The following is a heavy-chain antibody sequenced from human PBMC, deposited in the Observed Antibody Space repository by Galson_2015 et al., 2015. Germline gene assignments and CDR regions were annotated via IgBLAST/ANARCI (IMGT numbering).Heavy chain of an antibody. J-gene: IGHJ5*02. D-gene: IGHD2-2*01. CDR3: ARYCSSTSCSHWFDP. CDR2: VIPNFGTP. Sequence: SVKVSCKASGGTFRSFAISWVRQAPGEGLEWMGGVIPNFGTPSYAKKFQGRVTITADESKNTASLKLSSLRSEDTAVYYCARYCSSTSCSHWFDPWGQGTLVTVSS. CDR1: GGTFRSFA. V-gene: IGHV1-69*13.